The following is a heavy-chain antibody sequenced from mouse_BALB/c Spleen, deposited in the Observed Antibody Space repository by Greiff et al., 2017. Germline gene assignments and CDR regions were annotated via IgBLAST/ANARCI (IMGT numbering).Heavy chain of an antibody. Sequence: EVKLVESGGGLVKPGGSLKLSCAASGFTFSSYAMSWVRQSPEKRLEWVAEISSGGSYTYYPDTVTGRFTISRDNAKNTLYLEMSSLRSEDTAMYYCARQRYADAMDYWGQGTSVTVSS. V-gene: IGHV5-9-4*01. CDR2: ISSGGSYT. CDR3: ARQRYADAMDY. J-gene: IGHJ4*01. CDR1: GFTFSSYA. D-gene: IGHD2-14*01.